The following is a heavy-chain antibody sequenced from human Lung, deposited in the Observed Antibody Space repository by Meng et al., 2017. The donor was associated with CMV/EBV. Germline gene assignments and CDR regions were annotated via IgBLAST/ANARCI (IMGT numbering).Heavy chain of an antibody. J-gene: IGHJ5*02. CDR1: GYTFTSYG. Sequence: ASXXVSXKASGYTFTSYGISWVRQAPGQGLEWMGWISAYNGNTNYAQKLQGRVTMTTDTSTSTAYMELRSLRSDDTAVYYCAGAAAAGTNWFDPGGQGTLVTVSS. V-gene: IGHV1-18*01. CDR3: AGAAAAGTNWFDP. D-gene: IGHD6-13*01. CDR2: ISAYNGNT.